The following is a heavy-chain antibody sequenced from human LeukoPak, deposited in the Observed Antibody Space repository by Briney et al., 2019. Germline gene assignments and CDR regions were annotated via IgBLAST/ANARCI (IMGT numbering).Heavy chain of an antibody. Sequence: GGSLRLSCAASGFTFSSYVMPWVRQAPGKGLEWVSSISGSGGSTYYVDYVKGRFTISRDNSKNTLYLQMDSLRAEDTAVYYCAKGKSSGSLDWFDPWGQGTLVTVSS. D-gene: IGHD3-10*01. V-gene: IGHV3-23*01. CDR1: GFTFSSYV. CDR2: ISGSGGST. CDR3: AKGKSSGSLDWFDP. J-gene: IGHJ5*02.